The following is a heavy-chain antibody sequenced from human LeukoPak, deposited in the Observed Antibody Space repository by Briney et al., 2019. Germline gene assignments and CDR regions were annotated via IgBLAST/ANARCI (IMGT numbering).Heavy chain of an antibody. CDR2: IYHSGST. CDR3: AREVGANGDYYFDY. Sequence: SETLSLTCTVSGYSISSGYYWGWIRQPPGKGLEWIGSIYHSGSTYYNPFLKSRVTISVDTSKNQFSLKLSSVTAADTAVYYCAREVGANGDYYFDYWGQGTLVTVSS. J-gene: IGHJ4*02. V-gene: IGHV4-38-2*02. CDR1: GYSISSGYY. D-gene: IGHD1-26*01.